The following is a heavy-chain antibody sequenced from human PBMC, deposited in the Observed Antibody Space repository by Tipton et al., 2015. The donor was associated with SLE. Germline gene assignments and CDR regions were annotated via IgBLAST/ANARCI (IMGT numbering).Heavy chain of an antibody. CDR2: IFNTGST. CDR3: AKTGRRDYFDS. Sequence: TLSLTCSVSGASFNIFYWNWIRQPPGKGLEWIGSIFNTGSTKYNPSLQSRVTISLDTSKNQFSLNLSSVTAADTAVYYCAKTGRRDYFDSWGQGTLVTVSS. CDR1: GASFNIFY. V-gene: IGHV4-59*01. D-gene: IGHD7-27*01. J-gene: IGHJ4*02.